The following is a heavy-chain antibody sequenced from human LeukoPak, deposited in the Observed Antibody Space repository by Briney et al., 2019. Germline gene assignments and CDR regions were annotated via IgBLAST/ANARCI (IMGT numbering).Heavy chain of an antibody. J-gene: IGHJ6*03. CDR2: ISGSGSST. Sequence: GGSLRLSCAASGFTFSNYAMSWVRQAPGKRLEWVSPISGSGSSTYYAASVKGRFTISRDNSKNTLYLQMNSLRAEDTAVYYCARHGANYYYYYMDVWGKGTTVTVSS. V-gene: IGHV3-23*01. CDR1: GFTFSNYA. CDR3: ARHGANYYYYYMDV. D-gene: IGHD3-16*01.